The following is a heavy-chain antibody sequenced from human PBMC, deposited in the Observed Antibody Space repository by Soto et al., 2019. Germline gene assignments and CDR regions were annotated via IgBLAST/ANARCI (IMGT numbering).Heavy chain of an antibody. Sequence: QVQLVQSGAEVKKPGSSVKVSCKASGGTISSYAISWVRQAPGQGLEWMGGTIPMFGTTSYAQRFQGRVTITADKSSSTAYMELSSLRSEDTAVYYCATGVGFYGMDVWGQGTTVTVSS. CDR2: TIPMFGTT. V-gene: IGHV1-69*06. J-gene: IGHJ6*02. CDR3: ATGVGFYGMDV. D-gene: IGHD7-27*01. CDR1: GGTISSYA.